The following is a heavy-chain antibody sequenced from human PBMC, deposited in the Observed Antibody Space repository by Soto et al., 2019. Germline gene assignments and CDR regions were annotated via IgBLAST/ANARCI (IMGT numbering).Heavy chain of an antibody. V-gene: IGHV3-48*03. J-gene: IGHJ5*02. CDR3: TRYRWFDA. D-gene: IGHD3-16*02. Sequence: QPGGSLRLSCAASGFTFSNYEMNWVRQAPGKGLGWISYISSRGTVKYNADSVKGRFTISRDNAKNSLYLQMNSLRAEDTAVYYCTRYRWFDAWGQGTLVTVSS. CDR2: ISSRGTVK. CDR1: GFTFSNYE.